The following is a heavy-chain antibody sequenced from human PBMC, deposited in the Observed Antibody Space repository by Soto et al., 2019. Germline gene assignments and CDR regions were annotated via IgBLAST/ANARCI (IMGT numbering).Heavy chain of an antibody. CDR3: ARVVGATTAVAFDN. Sequence: SVKVSCKAAGGTFSSYAISWVRQAPGQGLEWMGGIIPIFGTANYAQKFQGRVTITADESTSTAYMQLSSLRSEDTAVYYCARVVGATTAVAFDNWGQGTMVTVSS. CDR1: GGTFSSYA. V-gene: IGHV1-69*13. CDR2: IIPIFGTA. J-gene: IGHJ3*02. D-gene: IGHD1-26*01.